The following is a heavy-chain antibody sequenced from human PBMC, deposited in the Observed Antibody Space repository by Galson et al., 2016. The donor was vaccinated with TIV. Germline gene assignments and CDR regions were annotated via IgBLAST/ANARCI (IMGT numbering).Heavy chain of an antibody. CDR1: GYNFIRYW. Sequence: QSGAEVTKPGESLKISCKGSGYNFIRYWIGWVRQKPGNGLEWMGMIYPGDSHTSYIASFRGQVTISVDKSIDTAYLQWSSLRASDTDLYFCARHDFPHCGGDCYTEYCFDYWGQGTLVSVSS. D-gene: IGHD2-21*01. CDR3: ARHDFPHCGGDCYTEYCFDY. J-gene: IGHJ4*02. CDR2: IYPGDSHT. V-gene: IGHV5-51*01.